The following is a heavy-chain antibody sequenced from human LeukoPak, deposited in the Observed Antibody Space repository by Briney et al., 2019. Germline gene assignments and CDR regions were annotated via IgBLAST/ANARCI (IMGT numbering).Heavy chain of an antibody. J-gene: IGHJ2*01. CDR1: GDPISSYY. CDR2: IYYSGIT. CDR3: ARDPRTLVGASYRYFDL. D-gene: IGHD1-26*01. V-gene: IGHV4-59*01. Sequence: PSETLSLTCTVSGDPISSYYWSWIRQSPGKGREWIGHIYYSGITIYNPSLRGRVTISIDTPKNHFSLRLTSVTAADTAVYYCARDPRTLVGASYRYFDLWGRGTLVTVSS.